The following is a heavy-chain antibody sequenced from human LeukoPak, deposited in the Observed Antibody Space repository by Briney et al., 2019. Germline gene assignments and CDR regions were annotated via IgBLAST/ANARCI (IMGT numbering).Heavy chain of an antibody. CDR1: TFTFSGSA. Sequence: GGSLRLSCAASTFTFSGSAMHWVRQASGKGLEWVGRIKSKANSYATAYAASVKGRFTISRDDSKNTAYLQMNSLKTEDTAVYYCTRLRDSGSYYGFDYWGQGTLVTVSS. CDR2: IKSKANSYAT. V-gene: IGHV3-73*01. D-gene: IGHD3-10*01. J-gene: IGHJ4*02. CDR3: TRLRDSGSYYGFDY.